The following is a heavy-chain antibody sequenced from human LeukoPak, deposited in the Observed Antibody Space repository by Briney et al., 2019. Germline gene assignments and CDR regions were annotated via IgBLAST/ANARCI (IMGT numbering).Heavy chain of an antibody. J-gene: IGHJ4*02. CDR3: ARYENYYGSSGYPSGFDY. Sequence: GGSLRLSCAASGFTFSSYSMNWVRQAPGKGLEWVSYISSSSSTIYYADSVKGRFTISRDNAKNSLYLQMNSLRDEDTAVYYCARYENYYGSSGYPSGFDYWGQGTLVTVSS. D-gene: IGHD3-22*01. V-gene: IGHV3-48*02. CDR1: GFTFSSYS. CDR2: ISSSSSTI.